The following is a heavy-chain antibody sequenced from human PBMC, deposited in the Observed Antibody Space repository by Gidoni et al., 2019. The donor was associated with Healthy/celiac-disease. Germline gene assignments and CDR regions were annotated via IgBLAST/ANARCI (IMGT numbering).Heavy chain of an antibody. Sequence: QVQLVESGGGVVQPGRSLRLSCAASGFTFSSYAMHWVRQAPGKGLEWVAVISYDGSNKYYADSVKGRFTISRDNSKNTLYLQMNSLRAEDTAVYYCAKDRVTMVRGVIGRWGQGTLVTVSS. V-gene: IGHV3-30*18. CDR1: GFTFSSYA. CDR3: AKDRVTMVRGVIGR. D-gene: IGHD3-10*01. J-gene: IGHJ4*02. CDR2: ISYDGSNK.